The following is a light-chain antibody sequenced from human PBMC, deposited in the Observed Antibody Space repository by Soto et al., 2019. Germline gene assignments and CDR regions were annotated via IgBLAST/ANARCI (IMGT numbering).Light chain of an antibody. V-gene: IGLV2-23*02. CDR3: CSYAGSSTFV. Sequence: QPVLTQPASVSGSPGQSITISCTGTSSDVGSYNLVSWYQQHPGKALKLMIYEVSKRPSGVSNRFSGSKSGNTASLTISGLQAEDEADYYCCSYAGSSTFVFGTGTKVTVL. CDR2: EVS. J-gene: IGLJ1*01. CDR1: SSDVGSYNL.